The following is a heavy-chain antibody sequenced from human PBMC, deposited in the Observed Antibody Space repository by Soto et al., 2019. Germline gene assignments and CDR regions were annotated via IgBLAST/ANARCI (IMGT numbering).Heavy chain of an antibody. CDR1: GFTFSTYE. J-gene: IGHJ3*02. Sequence: PGGSLRLSCAASGFTFSTYEMAWVRQAPGKGLEWVSYIAGSGSKIYYADSVKGRFTVSRDNARNSVYLQMNSLRADDTAVYYCASYRLRPGSPRSYSFHIWGRGTMVTVSS. CDR3: ASYRLRPGSPRSYSFHI. CDR2: IAGSGSKI. D-gene: IGHD3-10*01. V-gene: IGHV3-48*03.